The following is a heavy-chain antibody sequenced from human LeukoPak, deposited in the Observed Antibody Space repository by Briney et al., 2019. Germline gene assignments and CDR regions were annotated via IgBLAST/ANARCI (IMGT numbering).Heavy chain of an antibody. CDR2: IGNNGGGI. D-gene: IGHD7-27*01. Sequence: GGSLRLSCAASGFTFSSYWMNWVRHPPGKSLEWVSIIGNNGGGIHYADSVRGRFTISRDNSKNALYLQMNSLRVEDTAVYYCAIDPNWGTHSWGQGVLVTVSS. V-gene: IGHV3-23*01. J-gene: IGHJ4*02. CDR1: GFTFSSYW. CDR3: AIDPNWGTHS.